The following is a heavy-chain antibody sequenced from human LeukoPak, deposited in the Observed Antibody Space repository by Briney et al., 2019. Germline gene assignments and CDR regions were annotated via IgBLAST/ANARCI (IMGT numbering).Heavy chain of an antibody. Sequence: ASETLSLTWAVSGGSISSSNWWSCVRQPPGKGLEWIATIYGNGNTYYSPSLKSRVTISVDTSNNEFSLNLNSVTAADTAMYYCARATAAPSSYYFDHWGQGTLVTVSS. J-gene: IGHJ4*02. CDR3: ARATAAPSSYYFDH. D-gene: IGHD6-25*01. V-gene: IGHV4-4*02. CDR2: IYGNGNT. CDR1: GGSISSSNW.